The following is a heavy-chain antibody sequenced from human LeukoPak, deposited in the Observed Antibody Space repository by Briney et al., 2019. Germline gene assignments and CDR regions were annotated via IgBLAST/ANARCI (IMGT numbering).Heavy chain of an antibody. CDR3: ARQNLLLWFGELLGPQSGYYYGMDV. D-gene: IGHD3-10*01. J-gene: IGHJ6*02. CDR2: IIPIFGTA. CDR1: GGTFSSYA. V-gene: IGHV1-69*13. Sequence: ASVKVSFKASGGTFSSYAISWVRQAPGQGLEWMGGIIPIFGTANYAQKFQGRVTITADESTSTAYMELRSLRSDDTAVYYCARQNLLLWFGELLGPQSGYYYGMDVWGQGTTVTVSS.